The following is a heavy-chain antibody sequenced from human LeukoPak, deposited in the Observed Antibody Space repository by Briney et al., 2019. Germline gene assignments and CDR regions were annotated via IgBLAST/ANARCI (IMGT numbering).Heavy chain of an antibody. CDR1: GFTFSDCA. V-gene: IGHV3-23*01. J-gene: IGHJ6*02. CDR3: AKDLHYYVAMAV. Sequence: PWGSLRLSCAASGFTFSDCAMSWVRQAPGKGLEWVSAIGSDGNKHYSESVKGRFAISRDNSKNTLFLQMSSLRAEDTALYYCAKDLHYYVAMAVCGHGTPVTVSS. CDR2: IGSDGNK.